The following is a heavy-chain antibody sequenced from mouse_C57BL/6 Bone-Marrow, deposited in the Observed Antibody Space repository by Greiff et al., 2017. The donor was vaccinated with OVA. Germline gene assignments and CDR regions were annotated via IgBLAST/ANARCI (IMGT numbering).Heavy chain of an antibody. J-gene: IGHJ3*01. CDR2: IRSKSNNYAT. Sequence: EVQLVESGGGLVQPKGSLKLSCAASGFSFNTYAMNWVRQAPGKGLEWVARIRSKSNNYATYYADSVKDRFTISRDDSESMLYLQMNNLKTEDTAMYYCVSPSIYYDYDGAYWGQGTLVTVSA. CDR1: GFSFNTYA. CDR3: VSPSIYYDYDGAY. D-gene: IGHD2-4*01. V-gene: IGHV10-1*01.